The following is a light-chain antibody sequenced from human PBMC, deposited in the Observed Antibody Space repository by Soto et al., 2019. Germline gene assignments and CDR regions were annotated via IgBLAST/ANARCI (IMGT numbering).Light chain of an antibody. CDR1: QSISNW. J-gene: IGKJ1*01. CDR2: KAS. CDR3: QQYNDYST. Sequence: DIQMTQSPSTLSAFVGDRVSITCRASQSISNWLAWYQQKPGKAPKLLIYKASSLESGVPSRFSGSGSGTEFTLTISSLQPDDFATYYCQQYNDYSTFGQGTKVEIK. V-gene: IGKV1-5*03.